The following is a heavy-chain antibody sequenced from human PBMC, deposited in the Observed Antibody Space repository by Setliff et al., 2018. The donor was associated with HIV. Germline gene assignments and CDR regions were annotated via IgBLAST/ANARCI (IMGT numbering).Heavy chain of an antibody. V-gene: IGHV4-39*06. D-gene: IGHD6-13*01. Sequence: SETLSLPYTVSGGPISSSSYYWVWIRQPPGKRLEWIGSTYHRGSTYYNPSLKSRVTISVDTSKNQFTLHLSSVTAADTAVYYCAGIIATPGTTWGQGTLVTVSS. CDR2: TYHRGST. CDR1: GGPISSSSYY. CDR3: AGIIATPGTT. J-gene: IGHJ1*01.